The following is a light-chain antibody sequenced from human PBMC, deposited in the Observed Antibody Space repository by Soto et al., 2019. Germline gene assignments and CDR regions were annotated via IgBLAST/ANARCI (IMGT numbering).Light chain of an antibody. J-gene: IGKJ1*01. CDR1: QSIAYSDGYTY. V-gene: IGKV2-30*01. CDR3: MQYTNWPPT. CDR2: LTS. Sequence: DVVMTQSPLSLPVTLGQSASISCRSSQSIAYSDGYTYMHWFQQRPGQSPRRLISLTSRRDSGVPYRFSGSGSGTGFTLIISRVEAKDDGIYYCMQYTNWPPTFGRGTTVEIK.